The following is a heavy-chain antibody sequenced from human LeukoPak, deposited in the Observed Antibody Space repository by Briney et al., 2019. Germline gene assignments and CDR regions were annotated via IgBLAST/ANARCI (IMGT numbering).Heavy chain of an antibody. CDR1: GGSISSYY. J-gene: IGHJ3*02. Sequence: SETLSLTCTVSGGSISSYYWTWLRQPPGKELEWIGYIYSSGSTTYNPSLKSRVAISVDTSKNQFSLKLSSVTAADTAVYYCARGYRNAFDIWGQGTMVTVSS. V-gene: IGHV4-59*08. CDR2: IYSSGST. CDR3: ARGYRNAFDI. D-gene: IGHD1-14*01.